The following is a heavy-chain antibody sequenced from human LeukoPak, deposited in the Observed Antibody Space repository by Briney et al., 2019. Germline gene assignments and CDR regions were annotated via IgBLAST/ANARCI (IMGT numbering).Heavy chain of an antibody. V-gene: IGHV3-74*01. CDR2: INTDGSVT. CDR1: GFTFSDYW. Sequence: GGSLNYSCAVSGFTFSDYWMHWVRQASGKGLVWISRINTDGSVTDYADSVKGRFTISRDNAKNTLYLQMNSLITEDTALYYCTRSFGGSGDYWGQGTLVTVPS. D-gene: IGHD4-23*01. CDR3: TRSFGGSGDY. J-gene: IGHJ4*02.